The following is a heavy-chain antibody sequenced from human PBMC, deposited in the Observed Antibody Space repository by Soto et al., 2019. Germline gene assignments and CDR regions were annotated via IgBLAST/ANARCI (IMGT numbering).Heavy chain of an antibody. CDR3: TTDRRSGYVPQFDY. V-gene: IGHV3-49*04. Sequence: GGSLRLSCTASGFTFGDYAMSWVRQAPGKGLEWVGFIRSKAYGGTTEYAASVKGRFTISRDDSTGTVYLQMSSLKAEDTAMYYCTTDRRSGYVPQFDYWGQGTLVTVSS. CDR1: GFTFGDYA. J-gene: IGHJ4*02. CDR2: IRSKAYGGTT. D-gene: IGHD5-12*01.